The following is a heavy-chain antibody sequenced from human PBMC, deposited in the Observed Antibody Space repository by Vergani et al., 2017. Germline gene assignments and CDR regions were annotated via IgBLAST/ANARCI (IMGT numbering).Heavy chain of an antibody. V-gene: IGHV1-69*01. Sequence: QVQLVQSGAEVKKPGSSVKVSCKASGGTFSSYAISWVRQAPGQGLEWMGGIIPIFGTANYAQKFQGRVTITADESTRTAYMELSSLRSEDTAVYYCARARLGYSYGPTYWYFDLWGRGTLVTVSS. D-gene: IGHD5-18*01. CDR2: IIPIFGTA. J-gene: IGHJ2*01. CDR1: GGTFSSYA. CDR3: ARARLGYSYGPTYWYFDL.